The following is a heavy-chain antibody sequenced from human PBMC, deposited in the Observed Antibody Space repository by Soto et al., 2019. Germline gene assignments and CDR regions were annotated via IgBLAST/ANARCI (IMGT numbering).Heavy chain of an antibody. J-gene: IGHJ6*02. CDR3: ARERHHGNYGMDV. V-gene: IGHV4-59*01. Sequence: SETLSLTCTVSGDSISGYYWSWIRQPPGKGLEWIGYIYYSGSTNYNPSLKSRVTISVDTSKNQFSLRLSSVTAADTAVYYCARERHHGNYGMDVWGLGTTVTVSS. CDR2: IYYSGST. CDR1: GDSISGYY. D-gene: IGHD2-15*01.